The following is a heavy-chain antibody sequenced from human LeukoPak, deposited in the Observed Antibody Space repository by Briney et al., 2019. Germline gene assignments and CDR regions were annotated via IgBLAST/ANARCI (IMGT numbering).Heavy chain of an antibody. V-gene: IGHV4-59*01. CDR3: ARESEGLLLPDY. Sequence: SETLSLTCTVSGGSISSYYWSWIRQPPGKGLEWIGYIYYSGSTNYNPSLKSRVTISVDTSKNQFSLKLSSVTAADTAVYYCARESEGLLLPDYWGQGTLVTVSS. D-gene: IGHD3-22*01. CDR1: GGSISSYY. CDR2: IYYSGST. J-gene: IGHJ4*02.